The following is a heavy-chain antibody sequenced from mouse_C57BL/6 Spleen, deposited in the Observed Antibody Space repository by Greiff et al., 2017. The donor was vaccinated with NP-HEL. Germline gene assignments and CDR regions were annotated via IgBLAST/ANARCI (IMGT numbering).Heavy chain of an antibody. V-gene: IGHV1-67*01. CDR1: GYTFTDYA. J-gene: IGHJ3*01. Sequence: VQLQQSGPELVRPGVSVKISCKGSGYTFTDYAMHWVNQSHAKSLELIGVISTYYGDASYNQKFKDKATMTVDKSSSTAYMELARLTSEASAVYYCASPLYYGSFSWFAYWGQGTLVTVSA. D-gene: IGHD1-1*01. CDR3: ASPLYYGSFSWFAY. CDR2: ISTYYGDA.